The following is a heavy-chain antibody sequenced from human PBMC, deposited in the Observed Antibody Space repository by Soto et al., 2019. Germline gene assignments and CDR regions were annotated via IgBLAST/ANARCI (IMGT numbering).Heavy chain of an antibody. CDR1: GGSISSGGYS. CDR3: ASMVTTQFDY. Sequence: PSETLSLTCAVSGGSISSGGYSWSWIRQPPGKGLEWIGYIYHSGSTYYNPSLKSRVTISVDRSKNQFSLKLSSVTAADTAVYYCASMVTTQFDYWGQGTLVTVSS. CDR2: IYHSGST. V-gene: IGHV4-30-2*01. J-gene: IGHJ4*02. D-gene: IGHD4-17*01.